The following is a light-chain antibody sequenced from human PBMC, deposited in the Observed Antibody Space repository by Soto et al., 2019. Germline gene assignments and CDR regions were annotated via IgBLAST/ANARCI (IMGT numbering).Light chain of an antibody. Sequence: QSALTQPASVSGSPGQSITISCTGTSSDVGGYDYVSWYQLHPGKAPKLMVFEVSNRPSGVSYRFSGSKSGNTASLTISGLQAEDEADYFCCSYSISTAYLFGTGTKVTVL. CDR1: SSDVGGYDY. CDR2: EVS. CDR3: CSYSISTAYL. V-gene: IGLV2-14*01. J-gene: IGLJ1*01.